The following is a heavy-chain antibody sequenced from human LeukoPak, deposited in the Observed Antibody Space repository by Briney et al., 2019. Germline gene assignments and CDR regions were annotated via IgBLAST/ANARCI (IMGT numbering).Heavy chain of an antibody. CDR1: GFTFSSYS. CDR2: ISSSSSCI. J-gene: IGHJ4*02. Sequence: PGGSLRLSCAASGFTFSSYSINWVRQAPGKGLEWVSSISSSSSCIYYADSVKGRFTISRDNAKNSLYLQMNSLRAEDTAVYYCARGWECFDYWGQGTLVTVSS. D-gene: IGHD1-26*01. CDR3: ARGWECFDY. V-gene: IGHV3-21*01.